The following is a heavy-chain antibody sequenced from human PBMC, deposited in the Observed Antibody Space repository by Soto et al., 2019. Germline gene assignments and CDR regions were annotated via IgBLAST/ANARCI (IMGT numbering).Heavy chain of an antibody. J-gene: IGHJ6*02. CDR1: GFTFGDYA. V-gene: IGHV3-49*03. CDR3: TSDGSSAGVVPAAGYYYYGMDV. CDR2: IRSKAYGGTT. D-gene: IGHD2-2*01. Sequence: PGGSLRLSCTASGFTFGDYAMSWFRQAPGKGLEWVGFIRSKAYGGTTEYAASVKGRFTISRDDSKSIAYLQMNSLKTEDTAVYYCTSDGSSAGVVPAAGYYYYGMDVWGQGTTVTVSS.